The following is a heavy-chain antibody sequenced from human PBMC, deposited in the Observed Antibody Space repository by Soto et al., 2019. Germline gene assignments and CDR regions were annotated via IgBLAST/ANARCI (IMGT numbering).Heavy chain of an antibody. CDR3: ARDYSKYYDSSGYYRSPAY. D-gene: IGHD3-22*01. CDR2: ISYDGSDK. Sequence: GGSLRLSCAASGFTFSSYAMHCVRQAPGKGLEWVALISYDGSDKDYADSVKGRFTISRDNSRNTLFLQMNSLRAEDTAVYYCARDYSKYYDSSGYYRSPAYWGQGTLVTVSS. V-gene: IGHV3-30-3*01. CDR1: GFTFSSYA. J-gene: IGHJ4*02.